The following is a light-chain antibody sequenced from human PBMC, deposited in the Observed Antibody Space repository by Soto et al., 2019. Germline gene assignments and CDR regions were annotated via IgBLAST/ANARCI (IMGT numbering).Light chain of an antibody. CDR2: DAS. CDR3: QQRSNWPPVT. CDR1: QSINRH. V-gene: IGKV3-11*01. Sequence: EMVLTQSLATLSLSPGERATLSCRASQSINRHLAWYRQKSGQAPRLLIYDASNRATGIPARFSGSGSGTDFTLTISSLEPEDFGVYYCQQRSNWPPVTFGGGTKVDI. J-gene: IGKJ4*01.